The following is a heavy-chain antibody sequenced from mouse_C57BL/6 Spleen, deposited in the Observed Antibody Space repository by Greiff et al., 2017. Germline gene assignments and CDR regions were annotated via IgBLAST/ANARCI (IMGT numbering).Heavy chain of an antibody. J-gene: IGHJ1*03. CDR1: GYTFTDYN. V-gene: IGHV1-22*01. D-gene: IGHD2-2*01. CDR3: ARGGVTTRWYFDV. Sequence: VQLQQSGPELVKPGASVKMSCKASGYTFTDYNMHWVKQSHGKSLEWIGYINPNNGGTSYNQKFKGKATLTVNKSSSTAYMELRSLTSEDSAVYYCARGGVTTRWYFDVWGTGTTVTVSS. CDR2: INPNNGGT.